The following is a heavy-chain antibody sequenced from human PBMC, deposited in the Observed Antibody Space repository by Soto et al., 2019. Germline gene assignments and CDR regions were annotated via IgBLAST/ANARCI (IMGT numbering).Heavy chain of an antibody. CDR3: AKDQGTFERYFDWLLYTNWFDP. CDR2: ISGSGGST. D-gene: IGHD3-9*01. J-gene: IGHJ5*02. V-gene: IGHV3-23*01. Sequence: PGGSLRLSCAASGFTFSSYAMSWVRQAPGKGLEWVSAISGSGGSTYYADSVKGRFTISRDNSKNTLYLQMNSLRAEDTAVYYCAKDQGTFERYFDWLLYTNWFDPWGQGTLVTVSS. CDR1: GFTFSSYA.